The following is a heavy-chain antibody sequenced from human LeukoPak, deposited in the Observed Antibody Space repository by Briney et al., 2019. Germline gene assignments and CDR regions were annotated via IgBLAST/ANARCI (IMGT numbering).Heavy chain of an antibody. Sequence: SETLSPTCTVSGASISSFYWSWIRQPAGKGLEWIGRIYTSGTNYNPSLKSRVTMSVDTSKNQFSLKLSSVTAADTAVYYCARAYYYDSSARVAFDIWGQGTMVTVSS. CDR2: IYTSGT. J-gene: IGHJ3*02. CDR3: ARAYYYDSSARVAFDI. CDR1: GASISSFY. V-gene: IGHV4-4*07. D-gene: IGHD3-22*01.